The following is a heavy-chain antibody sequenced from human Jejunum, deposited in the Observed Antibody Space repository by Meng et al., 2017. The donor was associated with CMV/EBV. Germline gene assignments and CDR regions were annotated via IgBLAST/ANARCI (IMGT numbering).Heavy chain of an antibody. CDR3: ARGRYCSSTSCYPFEY. CDR1: GDSVSSYY. V-gene: IGHV4-59*02. CDR2: IYHTVPT. Sequence: GDSVSSYYWSWVRRPPGKGLEWIDHIYHTVPTNYNTSLKSRVTISVDTSKNQFSLRLSSVTAADTAVYYCARGRYCSSTSCYPFEYWGQGTLVTVSS. D-gene: IGHD2-2*01. J-gene: IGHJ4*02.